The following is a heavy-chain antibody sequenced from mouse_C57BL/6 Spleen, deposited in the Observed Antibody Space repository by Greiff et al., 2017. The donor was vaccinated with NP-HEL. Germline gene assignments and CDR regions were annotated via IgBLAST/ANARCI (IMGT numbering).Heavy chain of an antibody. CDR3: ARSYYYGSSYYAMDY. V-gene: IGHV2-2*01. Sequence: VMLVESGPGLVQPSQSLSITCTVSGFSLTSYGVHWVRQSPGKGLEWLGVIWSGGSTDYNAAFISRLSISKDNSKSQVFFKMNSLQADDTAIYYCARSYYYGSSYYAMDYWGQGTSVTVSS. D-gene: IGHD1-1*01. J-gene: IGHJ4*01. CDR1: GFSLTSYG. CDR2: IWSGGST.